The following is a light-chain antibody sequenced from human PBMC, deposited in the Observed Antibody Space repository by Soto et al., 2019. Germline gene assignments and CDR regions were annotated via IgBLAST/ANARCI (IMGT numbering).Light chain of an antibody. Sequence: QSVLTQPPSVSGAPGQRVTISCTGSRSNIGAGYDVHWYQQIPGTAPKLLIYRNHDRPSGVPDRFSGSKSGTSASLAITGLQAEDEGDYYCSSYTSSSSWVFGGGTKLTVL. CDR3: SSYTSSSSWV. V-gene: IGLV1-40*01. CDR2: RNH. J-gene: IGLJ3*02. CDR1: RSNIGAGYD.